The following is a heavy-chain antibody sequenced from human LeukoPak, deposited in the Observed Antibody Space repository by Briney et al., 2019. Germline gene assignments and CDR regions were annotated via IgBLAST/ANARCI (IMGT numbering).Heavy chain of an antibody. V-gene: IGHV4-4*07. D-gene: IGHD6-19*01. CDR2: IYTSGST. CDR3: ARDTVAGAGILYWFDP. Sequence: SETLSLTCTVSGGSISSYYWSWIRQPAGKGLEWIGRIYTSGSTSYNPSLKSRVTMSVDTSKNQFSLKLSSVTAADTAVYYCARDTVAGAGILYWFDPWGQGTLVTVSS. J-gene: IGHJ5*02. CDR1: GGSISSYY.